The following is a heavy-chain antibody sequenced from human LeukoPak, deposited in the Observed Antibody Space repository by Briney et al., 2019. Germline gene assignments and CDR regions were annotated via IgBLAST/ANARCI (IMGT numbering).Heavy chain of an antibody. CDR1: GYTLTELS. CDR2: FDPEDGET. Sequence: GASVKVSCKVSGYTLTELSMHWVRQAPGKGLEWMGGFDPEDGETIYAQKFQGRVTMTEDTSTDTAYMELSSLRSEDTAVYYCATDFRKYYYDSSGYFTFDYWGQGTLVTVSS. V-gene: IGHV1-24*01. CDR3: ATDFRKYYYDSSGYFTFDY. D-gene: IGHD3-22*01. J-gene: IGHJ4*02.